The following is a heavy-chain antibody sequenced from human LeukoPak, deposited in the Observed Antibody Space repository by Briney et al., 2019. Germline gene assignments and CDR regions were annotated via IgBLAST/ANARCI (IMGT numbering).Heavy chain of an antibody. CDR3: ARQVLSGYAFDY. V-gene: IGHV4-34*01. D-gene: IGHD5-12*01. J-gene: IGHJ4*02. Sequence: PSETLSLTCAVYGGSFSGYYWSWLRQPPGKGLEWIGEINHSGSTDYNPSLKSRVTISVDTSKNQFSLKLSSVTAVDTAVYYCARQVLSGYAFDYWGQGTLVTVSS. CDR1: GGSFSGYY. CDR2: INHSGST.